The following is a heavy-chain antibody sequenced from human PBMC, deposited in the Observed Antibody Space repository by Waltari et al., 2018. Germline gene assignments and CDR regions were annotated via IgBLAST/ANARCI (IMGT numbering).Heavy chain of an antibody. CDR3: ARVGSVAGPYYFDY. CDR2: IIPMLGIA. D-gene: IGHD6-19*01. J-gene: IGHJ4*02. V-gene: IGHV1-69*02. Sequence: QVQLVQSGAEVKKPWSSVKVSCKASGGTFRIYPISWVRHAPGQGLECMGRIIPMLGIANYAQKFQGRVTINADKSTSTAYMELSSLRSEDTAVYYCARVGSVAGPYYFDYWGQGTLVTVSS. CDR1: GGTFRIYP.